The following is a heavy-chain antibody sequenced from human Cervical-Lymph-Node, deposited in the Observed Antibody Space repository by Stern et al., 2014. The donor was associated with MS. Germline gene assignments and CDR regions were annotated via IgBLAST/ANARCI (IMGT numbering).Heavy chain of an antibody. D-gene: IGHD2-2*01. J-gene: IGHJ6*02. CDR1: GYTFTSYG. Sequence: VQLVESGAEVKKPGASVKVSCKASGYTFTSYGISWVRQAPGQGLEWMGWISAYNGNTNYAQKLQGRVTMTTDTSTSTAYMELRSLRSDDTAVYYCARDLGRCSSTSCYSMRYYYGMDVWGQGTTVTVSS. CDR2: ISAYNGNT. CDR3: ARDLGRCSSTSCYSMRYYYGMDV. V-gene: IGHV1-18*01.